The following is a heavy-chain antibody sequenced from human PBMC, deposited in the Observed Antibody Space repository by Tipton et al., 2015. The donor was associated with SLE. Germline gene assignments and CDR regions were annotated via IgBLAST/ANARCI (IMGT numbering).Heavy chain of an antibody. CDR2: INHSGST. Sequence: TLSLTCAVYGGSFSGYYWSWIRQPPGKGLEWIGEINHSGSTNYNPSLKSRVTISVDTSKNQFSRKLSSVTAADTDVYYCARGPDTIQGTFQHWGQGTLVTVSS. D-gene: IGHD3-3*01. J-gene: IGHJ1*01. CDR1: GGSFSGYY. CDR3: ARGPDTIQGTFQH. V-gene: IGHV4-34*01.